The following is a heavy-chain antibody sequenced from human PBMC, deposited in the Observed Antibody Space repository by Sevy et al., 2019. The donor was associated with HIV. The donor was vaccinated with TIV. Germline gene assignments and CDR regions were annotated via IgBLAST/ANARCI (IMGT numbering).Heavy chain of an antibody. V-gene: IGHV3-21*01. J-gene: IGHJ6*02. CDR1: GFTFSSYS. CDR3: ARATSLRSYGMDV. Sequence: GGSLRLSCAASGFTFSSYSMNWVRQAPGKGLEWVSSISSSSSYIYYADSVKGRFTISRDNAKNSLYLQMNSLKAEDTAVYYCARATSLRSYGMDVWGQGTTVTVSS. CDR2: ISSSSSYI. D-gene: IGHD2-15*01.